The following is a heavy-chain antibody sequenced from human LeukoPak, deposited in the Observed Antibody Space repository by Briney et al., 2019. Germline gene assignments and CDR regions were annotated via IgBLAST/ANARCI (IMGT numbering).Heavy chain of an antibody. CDR1: GFTVSSNY. V-gene: IGHV3-48*02. J-gene: IGHJ6*02. CDR2: ISETSDST. CDR3: ARDVGRGDGMDV. Sequence: GGSLRLSCAASGFTVSSNYMNWVRQAPGKGLEWVSYISETSDSTYYADSVKGRFTISRDNAKNSLYLQMNSLRDEDTALYYCARDVGRGDGMDVWGLGTTVTVSS.